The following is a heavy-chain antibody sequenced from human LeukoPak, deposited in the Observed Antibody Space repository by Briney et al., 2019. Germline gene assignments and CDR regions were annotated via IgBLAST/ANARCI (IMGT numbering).Heavy chain of an antibody. J-gene: IGHJ3*02. CDR3: ARDRPLQLERHAFDI. Sequence: ASVKVSCKVSGYTFTGYYMHWVRQAPGQGLEWKGWINPNSGGTNYAQKFQGRVTMTRDTSISTAYMELSRLRSDDTAVYYCARDRPLQLERHAFDIWGQGTMVTVSS. CDR1: GYTFTGYY. D-gene: IGHD1-1*01. CDR2: INPNSGGT. V-gene: IGHV1-2*02.